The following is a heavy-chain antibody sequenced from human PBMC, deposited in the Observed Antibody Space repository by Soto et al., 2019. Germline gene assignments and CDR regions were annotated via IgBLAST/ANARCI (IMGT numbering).Heavy chain of an antibody. J-gene: IGHJ4*02. CDR3: AKERSSGTYSETFDY. V-gene: IGHV3-23*01. Sequence: GGSLSLSCAASGFTFSSYAMSWVRQVPGKGLEWVSSLSGSGGTLFQADSAKGRFTISRDNSKSTLYLQMNSLRAEDTAIYYCAKERSSGTYSETFDYWGQGTLVTVSS. CDR2: LSGSGGTL. D-gene: IGHD1-26*01. CDR1: GFTFSSYA.